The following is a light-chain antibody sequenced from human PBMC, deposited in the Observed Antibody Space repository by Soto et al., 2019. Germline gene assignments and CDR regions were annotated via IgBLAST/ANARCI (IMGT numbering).Light chain of an antibody. V-gene: IGLV2-23*02. CDR1: TSDIGGYKF. CDR3: CSFVISTTFWV. CDR2: EVS. J-gene: IGLJ3*02. Sequence: QSALTQPASVSGSPGQSITISCTGTTSDIGGYKFVSWYQQLPGKAPKLLIYEVSKRPSGVSNRFSGSKSGNTASLTISGLQAEDEADYYCCSFVISTTFWVFGGGTKLTVL.